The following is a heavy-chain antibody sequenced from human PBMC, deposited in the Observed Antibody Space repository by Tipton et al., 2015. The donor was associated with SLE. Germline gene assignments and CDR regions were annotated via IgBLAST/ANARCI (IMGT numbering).Heavy chain of an antibody. V-gene: IGHV3-9*01. CDR3: AKPPSRGWDYWYFDL. CDR2: ISFNSGTK. J-gene: IGHJ2*01. Sequence: SLRLSCAASGFTFHDYAMHWVRQAPGKGLEWVSGISFNSGTKGYADSVKGRFTISRDNAKNALYLQMNSLRAEDTALYYCAKPPSRGWDYWYFDLWGRGTLVTVSS. CDR1: GFTFHDYA. D-gene: IGHD6-19*01.